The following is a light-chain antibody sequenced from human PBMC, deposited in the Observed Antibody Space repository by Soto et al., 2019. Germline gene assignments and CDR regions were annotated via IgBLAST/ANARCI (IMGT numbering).Light chain of an antibody. J-gene: IGLJ1*01. Sequence: QSALTQPASVSGSPGQSITISCTGTSSDVGGYNYVSWYQQHPGKALKLMIYDVSNRPSGVSNRFSGSKSGNTASLTISGLQAEDEADYYCSSYTSSSTPYVFGTGTNVTVL. V-gene: IGLV2-14*01. CDR1: SSDVGGYNY. CDR2: DVS. CDR3: SSYTSSSTPYV.